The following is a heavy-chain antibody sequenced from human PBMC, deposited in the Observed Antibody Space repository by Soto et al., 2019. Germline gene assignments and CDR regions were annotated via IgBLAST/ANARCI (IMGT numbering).Heavy chain of an antibody. J-gene: IGHJ4*02. CDR3: ARDSLTTVTTTGGDDY. CDR1: GGTFSSYA. V-gene: IGHV1-69*12. D-gene: IGHD4-17*01. Sequence: QVQLVQSGAEVKKPGSSVKVSCKASGGTFSSYAISWVRQAPGQGLEWMGGIIPIFGTANYAQKFQGRVTMTGDESTRTAYMELSSLRSEDTAVYYWARDSLTTVTTTGGDDYWGQGTLVTVSS. CDR2: IIPIFGTA.